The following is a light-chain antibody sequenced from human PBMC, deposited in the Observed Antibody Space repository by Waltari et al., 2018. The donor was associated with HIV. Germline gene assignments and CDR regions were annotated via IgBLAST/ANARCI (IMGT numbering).Light chain of an antibody. CDR3: QHRTNWRGT. V-gene: IGKV3-11*01. Sequence: DIVLKQSPATISLSLGARATLSCRASQSLTSSLAVYKHKPGQAPRLLIYDISNRAGGIPARFIGSGSGTDFTLTISSLEPDDFAVYYCQHRTNWRGTFGQGTRLEV. CDR1: QSLTSS. J-gene: IGKJ5*01. CDR2: DIS.